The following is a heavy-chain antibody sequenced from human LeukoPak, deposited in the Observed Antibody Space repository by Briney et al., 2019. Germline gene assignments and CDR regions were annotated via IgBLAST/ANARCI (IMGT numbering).Heavy chain of an antibody. D-gene: IGHD4-17*01. CDR3: AREVGLGDYENYFDY. Sequence: GGSLRLSCAASGFTFSSYNMNWVRQAPGKGLEWVSSISSSSSYIYYADLVKGRFTISRDNAKNSLYLQMNSLRAEDTAVYYCAREVGLGDYENYFDYWGKGPLVTVSS. CDR2: ISSSSSYI. V-gene: IGHV3-21*06. J-gene: IGHJ4*02. CDR1: GFTFSSYN.